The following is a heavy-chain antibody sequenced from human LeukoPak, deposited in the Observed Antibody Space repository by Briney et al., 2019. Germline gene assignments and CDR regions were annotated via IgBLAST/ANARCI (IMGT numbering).Heavy chain of an antibody. D-gene: IGHD3-22*01. Sequence: PGGSLRLSCAASGFTFSDHHMDWVRQAPGKGLEWIGRSKNKNNAYSTVYAASVKGRFTFSRDDPKHSLYLQMNSLKTEDTAVYYCTRIFYYGSRGYYPDYWGQGTLVTVSS. CDR2: SKNKNNAYST. CDR1: GFTFSDHH. J-gene: IGHJ4*02. V-gene: IGHV3-72*01. CDR3: TRIFYYGSRGYYPDY.